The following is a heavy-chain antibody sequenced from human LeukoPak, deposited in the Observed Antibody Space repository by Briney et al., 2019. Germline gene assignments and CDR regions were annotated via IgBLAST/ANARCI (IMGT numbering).Heavy chain of an antibody. D-gene: IGHD6-19*01. CDR1: SGSINSSGYY. Sequence: SETLSLTCTVSSGSINSSGYYWGCIRQTPGKGLEWIWSMYYSGSTYYNPSLKSRVTISINTSKNQFSLKLSSVTAADTAVYYCARAGGSGLIDYWGQGTLVTVSS. CDR2: MYYSGST. CDR3: ARAGGSGLIDY. J-gene: IGHJ4*02. V-gene: IGHV4-39*07.